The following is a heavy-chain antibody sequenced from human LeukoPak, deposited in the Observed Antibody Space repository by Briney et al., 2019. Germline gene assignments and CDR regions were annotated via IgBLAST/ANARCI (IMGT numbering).Heavy chain of an antibody. CDR3: AREGKGYSYGYAYYYGMDV. V-gene: IGHV4-59*01. J-gene: IGHJ6*02. CDR1: GASTTSYY. CDR2: IYSDGTT. D-gene: IGHD5-18*01. Sequence: SETLSLTCSVSGASTTSYYWNWIRQAPGKGLEWIGYIYSDGTTSYSPSLRSRVTISIDTSKNQFSLKLSSVTAADTAVYYCAREGKGYSYGYAYYYGMDVWGQGTTVTVSS.